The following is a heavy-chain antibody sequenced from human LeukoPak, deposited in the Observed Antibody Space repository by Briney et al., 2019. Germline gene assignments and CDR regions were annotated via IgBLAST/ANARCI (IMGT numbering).Heavy chain of an antibody. J-gene: IGHJ4*02. Sequence: ASVKVSCKASGYTFTCYYMHWVRQAPGQGLGWMGWINPNSGGTNYAQKFQGRVTMTRDTSISTAYMELSRLRSDDTAMYYCASSSAGWNYELDYWGQGTLVTVS. V-gene: IGHV1-2*02. D-gene: IGHD1-7*01. CDR1: GYTFTCYY. CDR3: ASSSAGWNYELDY. CDR2: INPNSGGT.